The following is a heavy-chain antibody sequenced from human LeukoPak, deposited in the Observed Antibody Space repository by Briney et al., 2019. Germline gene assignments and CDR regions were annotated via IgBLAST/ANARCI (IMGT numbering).Heavy chain of an antibody. CDR1: GYTFTTYW. CDR2: IYPGDSDT. V-gene: IGHV5-51*01. CDR3: ARQINYDFWSGYNNWFDP. J-gene: IGHJ5*02. D-gene: IGHD3-3*01. Sequence: GESLQISCQASGYTFTTYWIGWVRQMPGKGLEWMGIIYPGDSDTRYSPSFQGQVTISADKSISTAYLQWSSLKASDTAMYYCARQINYDFWSGYNNWFDPWGQGTLVTVSS.